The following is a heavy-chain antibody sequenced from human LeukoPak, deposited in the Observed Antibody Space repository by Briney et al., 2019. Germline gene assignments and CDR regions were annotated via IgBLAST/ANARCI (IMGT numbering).Heavy chain of an antibody. D-gene: IGHD6-19*01. CDR1: GGTFSSYA. Sequence: PRASVKVSCKASGGTFSSYAISWVRQAPGQGLEWMGGIIPIFGTANYAQKFQGRVTITADESTSTAYMELSSLRSEDTAVYYCARAGRSSGWYAELGYWGQGTLVTVSS. V-gene: IGHV1-69*13. CDR2: IIPIFGTA. J-gene: IGHJ4*02. CDR3: ARAGRSSGWYAELGY.